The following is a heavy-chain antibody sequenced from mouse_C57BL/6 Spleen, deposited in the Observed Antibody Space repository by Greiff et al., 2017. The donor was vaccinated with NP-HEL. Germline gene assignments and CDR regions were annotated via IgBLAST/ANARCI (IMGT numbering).Heavy chain of an antibody. J-gene: IGHJ2*01. Sequence: VQLQESGAELVKPGASVKMSCKASGYTFTSYWITWVKQRPGQGLEWIGDIYPGSGSTTYNEKFKSKATLTVDTSSSTAYMQLSSRTSEDSAVYDCARCGYYDYLYYFDYWGQGTTLTVSS. CDR2: IYPGSGST. CDR3: ARCGYYDYLYYFDY. D-gene: IGHD2-4*01. V-gene: IGHV1-55*01. CDR1: GYTFTSYW.